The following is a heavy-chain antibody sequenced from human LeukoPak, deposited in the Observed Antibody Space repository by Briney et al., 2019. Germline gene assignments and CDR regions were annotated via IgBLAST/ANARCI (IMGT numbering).Heavy chain of an antibody. CDR1: GYTFTSYG. D-gene: IGHD1-26*01. J-gene: IGHJ3*02. CDR2: ISAYNGNT. CDR3: VRSGSYYVHRPNAFDI. V-gene: IGHV1-18*01. Sequence: ASVKVSCKASGYTFTSYGISWVRQAPGQGLEWMGWISAYNGNTNYAQKLQGRVTMTTDTSTSTAYMELRSLRSDDTAVYYCVRSGSYYVHRPNAFDIWGQGTMVTVSS.